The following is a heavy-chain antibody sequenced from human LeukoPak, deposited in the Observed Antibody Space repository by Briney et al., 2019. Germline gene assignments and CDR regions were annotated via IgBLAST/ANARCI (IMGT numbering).Heavy chain of an antibody. Sequence: GGSLRLSCAASGFTFSSYWMTWVRQAQGKGLEWVANIKQDESEKYYVDSVKGRFTISRDNAKSSLYLQMNSLRTEDTAVYYCARVLVYSYGSGYNMDVWGKGTTVTVSS. J-gene: IGHJ6*03. V-gene: IGHV3-7*01. CDR3: ARVLVYSYGSGYNMDV. CDR1: GFTFSSYW. D-gene: IGHD5-18*01. CDR2: IKQDESEK.